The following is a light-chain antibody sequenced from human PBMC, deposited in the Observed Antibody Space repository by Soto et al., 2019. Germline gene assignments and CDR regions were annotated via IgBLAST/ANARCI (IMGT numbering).Light chain of an antibody. Sequence: QSALTQPASVSGSPGQSITISCTGTSSDIGDYNYVSWYQQHPGKAPKLMIYEVSNRPSGISNRFSGSKSGNTAPLTISGLQADDEADYYCSSYTSTSSYVFGTGTKVTVL. CDR2: EVS. CDR3: SSYTSTSSYV. J-gene: IGLJ1*01. CDR1: SSDIGDYNY. V-gene: IGLV2-14*01.